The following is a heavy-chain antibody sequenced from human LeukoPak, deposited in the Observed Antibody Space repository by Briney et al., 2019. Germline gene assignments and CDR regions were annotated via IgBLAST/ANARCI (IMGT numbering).Heavy chain of an antibody. V-gene: IGHV3-7*01. D-gene: IGHD6-19*01. Sequence: PGGSLRLSCAASGFTFSSYWMSWVRQAPGKGLEWVANIKQDGSEKYYVDSVKGRFTISRDNAKNSLCLQMNSLRAEDTAVYYCARVTGGWYPKNFDYWGQGTLVTVSS. CDR2: IKQDGSEK. CDR1: GFTFSSYW. J-gene: IGHJ4*02. CDR3: ARVTGGWYPKNFDY.